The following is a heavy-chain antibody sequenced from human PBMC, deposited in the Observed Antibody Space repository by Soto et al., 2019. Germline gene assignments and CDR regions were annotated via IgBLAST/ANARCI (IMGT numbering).Heavy chain of an antibody. CDR3: AKDRHPDGVWDIDW. CDR2: IYGAASGI. D-gene: IGHD4-17*01. Sequence: EVHLLESGGGLVRPGGSLRLSCAASGFSFHEYAMNWVRQAPGKGLEWVSGIYGAASGIYYADSVKGLFTISRDNSRNTVYLQMNNLRAEDTAVYYCAKDRHPDGVWDIDWWGQGARVTVSS. J-gene: IGHJ4*02. V-gene: IGHV3-23*01. CDR1: GFSFHEYA.